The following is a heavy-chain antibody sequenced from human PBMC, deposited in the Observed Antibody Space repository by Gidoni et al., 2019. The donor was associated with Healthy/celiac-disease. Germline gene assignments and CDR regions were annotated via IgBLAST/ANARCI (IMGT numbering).Heavy chain of an antibody. CDR3: ETSYSSSSGGDLDAFDI. J-gene: IGHJ3*02. CDR2: INHSGST. V-gene: IGHV4-34*01. CDR1: GGSFRGSY. Sequence: QVQLQQWGAGLLKPSETLSPTCAVYGGSFRGSYWSWIRQTPGKGLEWLGEINHSGSTNYNPPHKSRVTISVDTSKNQFSLKLSSVTAADTAVYYCETSYSSSSGGDLDAFDIWGQGTMVTVSS. D-gene: IGHD6-13*01.